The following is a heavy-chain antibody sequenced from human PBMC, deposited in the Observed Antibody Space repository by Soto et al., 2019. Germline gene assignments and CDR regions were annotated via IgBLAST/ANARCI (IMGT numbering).Heavy chain of an antibody. V-gene: IGHV1-69*01. J-gene: IGHJ6*02. D-gene: IGHD2-2*02. CDR1: GGTFSSYA. CDR2: IIPIFGTA. Sequence: QVQLVQSGAEVKKPGSSVKVSCKASGGTFSSYAISWVRQAPGQGLEWMGGIIPIFGTANYAQKFQGRVTSTADESTSTDYMELSSLRYEDTAVYYCARYHYCSSTSCYTYYYYGMDVWGQGPTVTVSS. CDR3: ARYHYCSSTSCYTYYYYGMDV.